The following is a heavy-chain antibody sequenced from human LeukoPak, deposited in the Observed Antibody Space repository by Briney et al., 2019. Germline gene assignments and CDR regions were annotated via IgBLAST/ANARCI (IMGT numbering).Heavy chain of an antibody. Sequence: GKSLRLSCAASGFTFSSYGMHWVRQAPGKALEWVAVIWYDGTNKYYADSVKGRFTISRDNSDNMLYLQMNSLRGDDTGVYFCARAVGPFDYWGQGTLVTVSS. J-gene: IGHJ4*02. CDR1: GFTFSSYG. V-gene: IGHV3-33*01. CDR2: IWYDGTNK. CDR3: ARAVGPFDY.